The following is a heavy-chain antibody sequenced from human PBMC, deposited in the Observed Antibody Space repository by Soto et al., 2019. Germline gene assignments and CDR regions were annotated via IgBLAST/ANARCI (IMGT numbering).Heavy chain of an antibody. CDR2: ISAYNGNT. CDR1: GFTFTSYA. Sequence: QVHLVQSGAEVKMPGASVKVSCKASGFTFTSYAFTWARQAPGQGLAWMGGISAYNGNTNSARKFRGRVSMTTDRSTSTVYMELGSLTSDATAVYFCAWDFTGGPCDGVDSWGQGTLVSVSA. J-gene: IGHJ4*02. D-gene: IGHD1-26*01. CDR3: AWDFTGGPCDGVDS. V-gene: IGHV1-18*01.